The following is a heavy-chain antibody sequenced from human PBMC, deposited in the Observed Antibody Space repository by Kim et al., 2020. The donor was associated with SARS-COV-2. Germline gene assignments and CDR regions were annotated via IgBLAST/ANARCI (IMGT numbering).Heavy chain of an antibody. V-gene: IGHV3-48*03. CDR3: ARVGDSSGWAYYYGMDV. Sequence: KGRFTISRDNAKNSLYLQMNSLRAEDTAVYYCARVGDSSGWAYYYGMDVWGQGTTVTVSS. D-gene: IGHD6-19*01. J-gene: IGHJ6*02.